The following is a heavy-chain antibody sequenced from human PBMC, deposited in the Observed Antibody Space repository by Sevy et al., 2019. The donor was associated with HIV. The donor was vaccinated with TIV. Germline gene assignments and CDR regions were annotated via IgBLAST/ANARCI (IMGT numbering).Heavy chain of an antibody. CDR2: FDPEDGET. Sequence: ASVKVSCKVSGKTLSDLSMHWVQQAPGKGLEWMGSFDPEDGETLYAQNFRATVTMTEDTSTDTAYMELSSLRSEDTAVYYCATTKDYYDSSGDPFDYWGQGSLVTVSS. J-gene: IGHJ4*02. D-gene: IGHD3-22*01. V-gene: IGHV1-24*01. CDR3: ATTKDYYDSSGDPFDY. CDR1: GKTLSDLS.